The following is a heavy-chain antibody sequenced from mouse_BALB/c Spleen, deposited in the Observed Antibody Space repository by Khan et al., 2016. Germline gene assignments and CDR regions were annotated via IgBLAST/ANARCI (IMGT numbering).Heavy chain of an antibody. Sequence: EVQLQESGPGLVKPSRSLSLTCTVTGYSITSDYAWNWIRQFPGNKLEWMGYISYSGSTSYNPSLKSRISITRDTSKNQFFLQLNSVTTEDTATYYCARSYGSSYAMDYWGQGTSVTVSS. D-gene: IGHD1-1*01. V-gene: IGHV3-2*02. CDR2: ISYSGST. CDR1: GYSITSDYA. J-gene: IGHJ4*01. CDR3: ARSYGSSYAMDY.